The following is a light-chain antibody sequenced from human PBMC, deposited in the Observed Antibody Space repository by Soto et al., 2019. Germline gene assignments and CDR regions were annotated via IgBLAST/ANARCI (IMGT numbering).Light chain of an antibody. CDR2: GAS. CDR3: QQYGSSRIT. J-gene: IGKJ5*01. Sequence: EIVLTQSPGTLSLSPGERATLSCRASQSVSSSYLAWYQQKPGQAPRLLIYGASSRATGIPDRFSGSGSGTDFTHTISRLEPEDFAVYYCQQYGSSRITFGQGTRLEIK. V-gene: IGKV3-20*01. CDR1: QSVSSSY.